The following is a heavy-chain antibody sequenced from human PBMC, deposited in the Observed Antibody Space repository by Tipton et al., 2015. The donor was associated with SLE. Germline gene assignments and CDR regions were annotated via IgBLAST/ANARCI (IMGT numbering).Heavy chain of an antibody. V-gene: IGHV4-30-2*02. CDR3: ARSPNDGSYPYYFDY. CDR1: GGSISSGGYS. J-gene: IGHJ4*02. Sequence: LRLSCAVSGGSISSGGYSWSWIRQPPGKGLEWIGYIYHSGSTYYNPSLKSRVTISVDRSKNQFSLKLSSVTAADTAVYYCARSPNDGSYPYYFDYWGQGTLVTVSS. D-gene: IGHD1-26*01. CDR2: IYHSGST.